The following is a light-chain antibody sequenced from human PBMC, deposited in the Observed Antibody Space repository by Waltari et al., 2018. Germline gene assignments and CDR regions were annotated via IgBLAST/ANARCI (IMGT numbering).Light chain of an antibody. CDR1: QTVSLR. CDR3: QQNSNWPLT. Sequence: EIVMTQSPATLSLSPGERATLSWRASQTVSLRLPWYQQKPGHAPRLRIYGSSSRATGIPDRFSGSGSGTEFTLTISSLEPEDVAVYYCQQNSNWPLTFGGGTKVEIK. CDR2: GSS. J-gene: IGKJ4*01. V-gene: IGKV3D-15*01.